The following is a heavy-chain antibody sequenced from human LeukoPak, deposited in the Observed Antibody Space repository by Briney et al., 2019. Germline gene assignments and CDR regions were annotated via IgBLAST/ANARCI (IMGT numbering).Heavy chain of an antibody. Sequence: ASVKVSCKASVYTFTNYGISWVRQAPGQGLEWMGWISGYNGNTNYAQKSQGRVTMTTDTSTNAAHMELRSLRSDDTAVYYCARDCGYQCLSDYWGQGTLVTVSS. CDR3: ARDCGYQCLSDY. J-gene: IGHJ4*02. D-gene: IGHD5-12*01. CDR2: ISGYNGNT. CDR1: VYTFTNYG. V-gene: IGHV1-18*01.